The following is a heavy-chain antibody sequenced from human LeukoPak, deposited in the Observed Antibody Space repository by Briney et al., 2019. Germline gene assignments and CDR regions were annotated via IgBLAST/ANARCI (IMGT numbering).Heavy chain of an antibody. CDR2: MNPNSGNT. CDR1: GYTFNTYG. Sequence: ASVKVSCKGSGYTFNTYGINWVRQATGQGLEWMGWMNPNSGNTGYAQKFQGRVTMTRNTSISTAYMELSSLRSEDTAVYYCARGLSRTPYYDYVWGSYRTPNFDYWGQGTLVTVSS. V-gene: IGHV1-8*02. J-gene: IGHJ4*02. D-gene: IGHD3-16*02. CDR3: ARGLSRTPYYDYVWGSYRTPNFDY.